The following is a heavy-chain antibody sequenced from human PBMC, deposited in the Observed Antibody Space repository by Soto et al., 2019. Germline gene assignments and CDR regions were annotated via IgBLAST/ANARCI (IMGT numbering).Heavy chain of an antibody. V-gene: IGHV4-30-4*01. CDR2: IYYSGST. Sequence: QVQLQESGPGLVKPSQTLSLTCTVSGGSISSGDYYWSWIRQPPGKGLEWIGYIYYSGSTYYNPSLKSGVTISVDTSKNQFSLKLSSVTAADTAVYYCARDVPGGISSVGGMDVWGQGTTVTVSS. J-gene: IGHJ6*02. D-gene: IGHD3-16*02. CDR3: ARDVPGGISSVGGMDV. CDR1: GGSISSGDYY.